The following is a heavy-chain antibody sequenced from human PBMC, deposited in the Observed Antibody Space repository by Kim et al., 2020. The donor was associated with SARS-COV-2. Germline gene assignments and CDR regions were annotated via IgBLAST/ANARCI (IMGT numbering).Heavy chain of an antibody. D-gene: IGHD6-13*01. CDR3: ANSVWCRWYPLNHDAFDI. J-gene: IGHJ3*02. V-gene: IGHV3-30*18. Sequence: GGSLRLSCAASGFTFSSYGMHWVRQAPGKGLEWVAVISYDGSNKYYADSVKGRFTISRDNSKNTLYLQMNSLRAEDTAVYYCANSVWCRWYPLNHDAFDIWGQGTMVTVSS. CDR1: GFTFSSYG. CDR2: ISYDGSNK.